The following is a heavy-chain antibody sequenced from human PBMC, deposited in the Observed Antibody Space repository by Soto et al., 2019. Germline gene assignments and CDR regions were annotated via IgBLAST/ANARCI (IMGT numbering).Heavy chain of an antibody. CDR3: ARDRPHYGMDV. CDR1: GYTFTIYG. V-gene: IGHV1-18*01. Sequence: ASVKVSCKASGYTFTIYGISCVLQSPGQGLEWMGWISAYNGNTNYAQKLQGRVTMTTDTSTSTAYMELRSLRSDDTAVYYCARDRPHYGMDVWGQGTTVTVSS. J-gene: IGHJ6*02. CDR2: ISAYNGNT.